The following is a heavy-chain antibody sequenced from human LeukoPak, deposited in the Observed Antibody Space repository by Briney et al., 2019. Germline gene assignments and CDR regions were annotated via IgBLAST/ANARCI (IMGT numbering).Heavy chain of an antibody. CDR1: GGSISSYY. CDR3: ASYCGGDCAPTRVDAFDI. D-gene: IGHD2-21*02. J-gene: IGHJ3*02. Sequence: SETLSLTCTVSGGSISSYYWGWIRQPPGKGLEWIGYIYYSGSTNYNPSLKSRLTISVDTSKNQFSLKLSSVTAADTAVYYCASYCGGDCAPTRVDAFDIWGQGTMVTVSS. V-gene: IGHV4-59*01. CDR2: IYYSGST.